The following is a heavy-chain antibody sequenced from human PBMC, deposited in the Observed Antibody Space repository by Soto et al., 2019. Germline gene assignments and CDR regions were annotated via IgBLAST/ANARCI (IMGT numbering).Heavy chain of an antibody. Sequence: SLRLSCTASGFTSGDYAMSWVRQAPGKGLEWVGFIRSKAYGGTTEYAASVKGRFTISRDDSKSIAYLQMNSLKTEDTAVYYCTRDLHILGYCSGGSCRTFDIWGQGTMVTVSS. CDR2: IRSKAYGGTT. CDR3: TRDLHILGYCSGGSCRTFDI. CDR1: GFTSGDYA. V-gene: IGHV3-49*04. D-gene: IGHD2-15*01. J-gene: IGHJ3*02.